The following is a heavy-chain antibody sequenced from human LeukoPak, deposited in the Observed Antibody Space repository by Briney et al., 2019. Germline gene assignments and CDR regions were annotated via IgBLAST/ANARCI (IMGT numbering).Heavy chain of an antibody. CDR3: ARGPIPYYDFWSGYPRFDP. V-gene: IGHV1-46*01. J-gene: IGHJ5*02. CDR2: INPSGGST. D-gene: IGHD3-3*01. CDR1: GYTFTSYY. Sequence: ASVKVSCKASGYTFTSYYMHWVRQAPGQGLEWMGIINPSGGSTSYAQKFQGRVTMTRVTSTSTVYMELSSLRSEDTAVYYCARGPIPYYDFWSGYPRFDPWGQGTLVTVSS.